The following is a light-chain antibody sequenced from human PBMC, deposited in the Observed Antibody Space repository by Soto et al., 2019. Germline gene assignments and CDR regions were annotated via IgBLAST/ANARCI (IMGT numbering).Light chain of an antibody. V-gene: IGLV2-11*01. CDR3: CSLTTSHTYV. Sequence: QSALTQPRSVSGSPGQSVTISCTGTSSDVGGYNYVSWYQQHPGKAPKLMIYHVTYRPSGVSNRYSGSKSGNSASLTISGLQADDEADYYCCSLTTSHTYVFGSGTNVTVL. CDR1: SSDVGGYNY. CDR2: HVT. J-gene: IGLJ1*01.